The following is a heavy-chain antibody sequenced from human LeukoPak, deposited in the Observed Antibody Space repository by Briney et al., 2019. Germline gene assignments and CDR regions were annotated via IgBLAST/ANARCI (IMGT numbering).Heavy chain of an antibody. D-gene: IGHD3-22*01. J-gene: IGHJ4*02. CDR1: GGSISSGGYY. CDR3: AGHYYDSSGYYTDY. CDR2: IYYSGST. Sequence: SETLSLTCTVSGGSISSGGYYWSWIRQHPGKGLEWIGYIYYSGSTYYNPSPKSRVTISVDTSKNQFSLKLSSVTAADTAVYYCAGHYYDSSGYYTDYWGQGTLVTVSS. V-gene: IGHV4-31*03.